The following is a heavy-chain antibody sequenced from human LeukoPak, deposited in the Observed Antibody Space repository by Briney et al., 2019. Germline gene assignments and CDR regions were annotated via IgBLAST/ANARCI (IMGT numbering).Heavy chain of an antibody. J-gene: IGHJ6*02. CDR1: GGSISSYY. Sequence: SETLSLTCTVSGGSISSYYWSWIRQPPGKGLEWIGYIYTSGSTNYNPSLKSRVTISVDTSKNQFSLKLSSVTAADTAVYYCARDGSRFCSSTSCYSGYYYYGMDVWGQGTTVTVSS. D-gene: IGHD2-2*01. CDR2: IYTSGST. V-gene: IGHV4-4*09. CDR3: ARDGSRFCSSTSCYSGYYYYGMDV.